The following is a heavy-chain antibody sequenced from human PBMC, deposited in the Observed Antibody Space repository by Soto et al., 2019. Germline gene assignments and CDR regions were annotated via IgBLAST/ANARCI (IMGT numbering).Heavy chain of an antibody. Sequence: SETLSLTCTVSGGSISGDYYHWTWIRQSPGKGLEWIGYIYHSGSVHYNPSLKSRLTISVDTSKNQFSLNLTSVTAADTAVYYCARESVYGSPFWGQGTLVTVSS. V-gene: IGHV4-30-4*08. CDR3: ARESVYGSPF. CDR1: GGSISGDYYH. D-gene: IGHD3-10*01. J-gene: IGHJ4*02. CDR2: IYHSGSV.